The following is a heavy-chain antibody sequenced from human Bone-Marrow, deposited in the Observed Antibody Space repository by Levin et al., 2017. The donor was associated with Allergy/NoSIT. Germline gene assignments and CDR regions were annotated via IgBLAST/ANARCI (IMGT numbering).Heavy chain of an antibody. CDR1: GGSFSGYY. CDR3: ARGPLENDY. Sequence: SETLSLTCAVYGGSFSGYYWSWIRQPPGKGLEWIGEINHSGSTNYNPSLKSRVTISVDTSKNQFSLKLSSVTAADTAVYYCARGPLENDYWGQGTLVTVSS. J-gene: IGHJ4*02. CDR2: INHSGST. V-gene: IGHV4-34*01. D-gene: IGHD1-1*01.